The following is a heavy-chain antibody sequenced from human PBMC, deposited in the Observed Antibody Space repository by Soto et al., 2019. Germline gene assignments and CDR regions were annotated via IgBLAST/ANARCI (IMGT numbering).Heavy chain of an antibody. CDR3: ANSYGISWYGDF. CDR1: GATSNNYP. Sequence: QVQLVQSGAEVKKPGSSVKVSCKASGATSNNYPVTWVRQAPGQGLEWMGGIIPRSGTANYAQKFEGRVTLNADQSASTAYRELRSLRPEDTSVYYCANSYGISWYGDFWGQGTLVTVSS. D-gene: IGHD6-13*01. J-gene: IGHJ4*02. CDR2: IIPRSGTA. V-gene: IGHV1-69*01.